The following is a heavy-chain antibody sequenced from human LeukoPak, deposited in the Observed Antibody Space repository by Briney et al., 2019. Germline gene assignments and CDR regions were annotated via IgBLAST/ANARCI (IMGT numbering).Heavy chain of an antibody. CDR3: AREMRFLEWLFPKNYYYGMDV. CDR1: GYTFTSYA. CDR2: INTNTGNP. V-gene: IGHV7-4-1*02. Sequence: GASVKVSCKASGYTFTSYAMNWVRQAPGQGLEWMGWINTNTGNPTYAQGFTGRFVFSLDTSVSTAYLQISSLKAEDTAVYYRAREMRFLEWLFPKNYYYGMDVWGQGTTVTVSS. J-gene: IGHJ6*02. D-gene: IGHD3-3*01.